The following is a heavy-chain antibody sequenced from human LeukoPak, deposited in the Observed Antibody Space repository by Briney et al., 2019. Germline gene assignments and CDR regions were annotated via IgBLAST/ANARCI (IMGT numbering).Heavy chain of an antibody. Sequence: SETLSLTCAVSGYSISSGYYWGWIRQPPGRGLEWVGSIFYSGSTYYNPSLKSRVTISLDTSKKQFSLKLNSVTAADTAVYYCARLSWNKAEDYWGQGTLVTVSS. J-gene: IGHJ4*02. V-gene: IGHV4-38-2*01. CDR2: IFYSGST. CDR1: GYSISSGYY. D-gene: IGHD1/OR15-1a*01. CDR3: ARLSWNKAEDY.